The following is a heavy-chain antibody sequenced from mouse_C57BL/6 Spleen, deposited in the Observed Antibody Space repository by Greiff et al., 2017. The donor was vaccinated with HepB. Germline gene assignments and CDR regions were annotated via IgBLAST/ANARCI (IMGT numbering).Heavy chain of an antibody. Sequence: QVQLQQPGAELVMPGASVKLSCKASGYTFTSYWMHWVKQRPGQGLEWIGEIDPSDSYTNYNQKFKGKSTLTVDKSSSTAYMQLSSLTAEDSAVYYGARETGKSYFDYWGQGTTLTVSS. D-gene: IGHD4-1*01. J-gene: IGHJ2*01. CDR3: ARETGKSYFDY. CDR1: GYTFTSYW. CDR2: IDPSDSYT. V-gene: IGHV1-69*01.